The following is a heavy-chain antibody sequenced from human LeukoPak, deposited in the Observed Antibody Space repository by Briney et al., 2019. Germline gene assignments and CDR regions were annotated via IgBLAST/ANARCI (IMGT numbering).Heavy chain of an antibody. V-gene: IGHV3-30*18. CDR3: AKDRVSSGWYEYFQY. Sequence: GGPLRLSCAASVFTFSSYGMHWVRQAPGKGLEWVAVISYDGSNKYYADSVKGRFTISRDNSKNTLYLEMNSLRAEDTAVYYCAKDRVSSGWYEYFQYWGQGTLVTVSS. CDR1: VFTFSSYG. CDR2: ISYDGSNK. J-gene: IGHJ1*01. D-gene: IGHD6-19*01.